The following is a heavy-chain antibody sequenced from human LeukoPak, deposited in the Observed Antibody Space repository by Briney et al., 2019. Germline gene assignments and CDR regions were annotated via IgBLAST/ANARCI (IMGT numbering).Heavy chain of an antibody. V-gene: IGHV1-69*05. CDR1: GGTFSSYA. D-gene: IGHD3-22*01. CDR2: IIPIFGTA. Sequence: ASVKVSCKASGGTFSSYAISWVRQAPGQGLEWMGRIIPIFGTANYAQKFQGRVTITTDESTSTAYMELSSLRSEDTAVYYCAREHLHYYDGSGYSFDYWGQGTLVTVSS. J-gene: IGHJ4*02. CDR3: AREHLHYYDGSGYSFDY.